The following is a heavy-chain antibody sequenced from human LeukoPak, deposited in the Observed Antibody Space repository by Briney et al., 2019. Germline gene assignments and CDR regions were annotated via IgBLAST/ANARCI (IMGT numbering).Heavy chain of an antibody. CDR3: ARSIRYFDWLQRDAFDI. D-gene: IGHD3-9*01. Sequence: EASVKVSCKASGYTFTGYYMHWVRQAPGQGLEWMGWINPNSGGTNYAQKFQGWVTMTRDTSISTAYMELSRLRSDDTAVYYCARSIRYFDWLQRDAFDIWGQGTMVTVSS. CDR1: GYTFTGYY. CDR2: INPNSGGT. J-gene: IGHJ3*02. V-gene: IGHV1-2*04.